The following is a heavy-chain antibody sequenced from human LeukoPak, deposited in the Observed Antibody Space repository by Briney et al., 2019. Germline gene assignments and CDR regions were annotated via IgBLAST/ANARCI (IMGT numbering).Heavy chain of an antibody. V-gene: IGHV3-30*04. D-gene: IGHD3-10*01. J-gene: IGHJ4*02. CDR2: ISYEGKNK. CDR1: GFPFSNYP. CDR3: ARDQRGYYYGSGSYYRAPDY. Sequence: GGSLRLSCAASGFPFSNYPMHWVRQAPGKGLRWVAIISYEGKNKYYADFVKARFTIYGDNSRNTLYLHMNSLTLGDTAVYYCARDQRGYYYGSGSYYRAPDYWGQGTLVTVSS.